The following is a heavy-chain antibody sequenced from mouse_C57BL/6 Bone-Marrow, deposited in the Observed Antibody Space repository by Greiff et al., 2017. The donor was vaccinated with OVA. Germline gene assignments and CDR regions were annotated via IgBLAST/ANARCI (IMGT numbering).Heavy chain of an antibody. CDR2: IDPENGDT. CDR3: TTGVYGNYGWYFDV. CDR1: GFNIKDDY. J-gene: IGHJ1*03. D-gene: IGHD2-1*01. V-gene: IGHV14-4*01. Sequence: VQLQQSGAELVRPGASVKLSCTASGFNIKDDYMHWVKQRPVQGLEWIGWIDPENGDTEYASKFQGKATITADTSSNTAYLQLSSLTSEDTAVYYCTTGVYGNYGWYFDVWGTGTTVTVSS.